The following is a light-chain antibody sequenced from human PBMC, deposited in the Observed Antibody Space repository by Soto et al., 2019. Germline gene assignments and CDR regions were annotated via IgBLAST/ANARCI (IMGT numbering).Light chain of an antibody. CDR2: NVS. CDR1: QALVYGDGNTY. V-gene: IGKV2-30*01. Sequence: DVVLTQSPLSLPVTLGQPASISCTSSQALVYGDGNTYLIWVQQRPGQSPRGLIYNVSRRDSGVPDRFIGSGSGTDFTLKISRVEAEDVGIYYCMQNTHWPRTFGQGTKVEIK. CDR3: MQNTHWPRT. J-gene: IGKJ1*01.